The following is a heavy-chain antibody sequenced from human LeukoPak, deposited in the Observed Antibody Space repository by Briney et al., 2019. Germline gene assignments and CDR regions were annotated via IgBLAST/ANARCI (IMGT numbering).Heavy chain of an antibody. J-gene: IGHJ3*02. CDR1: GYSFTTYW. D-gene: IGHD1-26*01. V-gene: IGHV5-51*01. CDR3: ARRERRNTDAFDI. Sequence: GESLKISCKCSGYSFTTYWIGWVRQMPGKGLEWMGIIYPADSDTRYSPSFQGQVTISADKSISTAYLQWSSLKASDTAIYYCARRERRNTDAFDIWGQGTAVIVSS. CDR2: IYPADSDT.